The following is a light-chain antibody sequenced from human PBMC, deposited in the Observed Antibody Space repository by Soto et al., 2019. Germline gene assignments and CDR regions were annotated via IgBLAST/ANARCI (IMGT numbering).Light chain of an antibody. Sequence: EIVMTQSPATLSVSPGERVTFSCRASQRIYSNLACYQHTPGQAPRLLISGASIRAAGIPDRFSGSGSGTDFTLTISRLEPEDFAVYYCQQYGSSLITFGQGTRLEIK. CDR3: QQYGSSLIT. CDR1: QRIYSN. CDR2: GAS. J-gene: IGKJ5*01. V-gene: IGKV3-20*01.